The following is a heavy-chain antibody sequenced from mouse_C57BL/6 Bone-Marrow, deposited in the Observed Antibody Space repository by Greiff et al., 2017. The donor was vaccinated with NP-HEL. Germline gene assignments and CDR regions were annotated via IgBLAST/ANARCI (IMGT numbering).Heavy chain of an antibody. V-gene: IGHV5-17*01. Sequence: EVQRVESGGGLVKPGGSLKLSCAASGFTFSDYGMHWVRQAPEKGLEWVAYISSGSSTIYYAATVKGRFTISRDNAKNTLFLQMTSLRSEDTAMYYCARGDWDEDYWGQGTTLTVSS. CDR1: GFTFSDYG. CDR3: ARGDWDEDY. J-gene: IGHJ2*01. CDR2: ISSGSSTI. D-gene: IGHD4-1*01.